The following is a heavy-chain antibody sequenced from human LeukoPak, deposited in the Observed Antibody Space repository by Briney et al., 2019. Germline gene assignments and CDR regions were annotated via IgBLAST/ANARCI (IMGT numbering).Heavy chain of an antibody. Sequence: AGGSLRLSCAASGFTFTTYWMNWVRQAPGKGLEWVANIKQDGTERYYVDSVKGRFTISRDNAKNSLYLQMNSLRAEDTAVYYCARGGDIVVVPAADQPFDYWGQGTLVTVSS. CDR3: ARGGDIVVVPAADQPFDY. D-gene: IGHD2-2*01. J-gene: IGHJ4*02. CDR1: GFTFTTYW. CDR2: IKQDGTER. V-gene: IGHV3-7*01.